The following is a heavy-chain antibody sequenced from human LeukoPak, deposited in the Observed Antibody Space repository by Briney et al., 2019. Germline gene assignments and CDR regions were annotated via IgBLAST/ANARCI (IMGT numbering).Heavy chain of an antibody. D-gene: IGHD3-10*01. CDR2: IYTSGST. CDR1: GGSISTYH. CDR3: ARRITYMDV. V-gene: IGHV4-4*08. Sequence: SETLSLTCTVSGGSISTYHWSWIRQPPGKGLEWIGYIYTSGSTRYNPSLNSRVTISVDTPKNQFSLKLSSVTAADTAVYYCARRITYMDVWGNGTTVTVSS. J-gene: IGHJ6*03.